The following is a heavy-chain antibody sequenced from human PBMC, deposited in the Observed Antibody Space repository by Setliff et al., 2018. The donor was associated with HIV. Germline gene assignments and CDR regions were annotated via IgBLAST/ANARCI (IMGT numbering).Heavy chain of an antibody. CDR2: IDASNGYT. CDR3: ARGDFGGGICYSPNWLDP. V-gene: IGHV1-18*01. CDR1: GYTFSSYG. J-gene: IGHJ5*02. D-gene: IGHD2-15*01. Sequence: ASVKVSCKASGYTFSSYGISWVRQAPGQGLEWMGWIDASNGYTDYEQKFRDRVTLTKDTSTSTAYMELRSLTSDDTAVYYCARGDFGGGICYSPNWLDPWGQGTLLTVSS.